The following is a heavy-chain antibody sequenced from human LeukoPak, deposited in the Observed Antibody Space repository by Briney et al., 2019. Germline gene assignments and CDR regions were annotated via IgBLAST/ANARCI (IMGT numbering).Heavy chain of an antibody. CDR3: ARDLLFVDSSGYDY. V-gene: IGHV3-7*01. CDR1: GFTFSIYW. Sequence: GGSLRLSCAASGFTFSIYWMSWVRQAPGKGLEWVANIKEDGSEKYYVDSVKGRFTISRDNAKNSLYLQMGSLRAEDTAVYYCARDLLFVDSSGYDYWGQGSLVTVSS. CDR2: IKEDGSEK. J-gene: IGHJ4*02. D-gene: IGHD3-22*01.